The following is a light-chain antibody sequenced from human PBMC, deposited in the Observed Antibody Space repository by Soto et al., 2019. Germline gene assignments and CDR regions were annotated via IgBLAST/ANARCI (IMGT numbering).Light chain of an antibody. Sequence: EIVLTQSPGTLSLSPGERATPSCRASQSVSSSYLAWYQQKPGQALRLLIYGASSRATGIPDRFSGSGSGTDFTLTISRLEPEDFAVYYCQQYGSSPSITFGQGTRLKIK. CDR3: QQYGSSPSIT. V-gene: IGKV3-20*01. CDR1: QSVSSSY. J-gene: IGKJ5*01. CDR2: GAS.